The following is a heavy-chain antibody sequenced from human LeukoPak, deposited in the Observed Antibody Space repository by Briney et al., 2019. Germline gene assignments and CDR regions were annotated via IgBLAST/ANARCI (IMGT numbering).Heavy chain of an antibody. J-gene: IGHJ3*02. D-gene: IGHD1-26*01. CDR2: ISYDGTNK. CDR1: GFTFSNYA. Sequence: GGSLRLSCAASGFTFSNYAMHWVRQAPGKGLEWVAVISYDGTNKYYADSVKGRFTISRGNSKNTLYLQMNSLRAEDTAVYYCAKDIRWEADRDAFDIWGQGTMVTVSS. CDR3: AKDIRWEADRDAFDI. V-gene: IGHV3-30-3*01.